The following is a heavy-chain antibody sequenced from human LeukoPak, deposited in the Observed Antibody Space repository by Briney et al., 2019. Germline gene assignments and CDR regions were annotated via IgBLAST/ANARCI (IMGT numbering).Heavy chain of an antibody. CDR3: ARLGEYSNGWYGYYFDY. CDR2: ISGSGGST. Sequence: GGSLRRSCAASGFTFSSYAMSWVRQAPGKGLESVSAISGSGGSTYYADSVKGRFTISRDNSKNTLYLQMNSLRAEDTAVYYCARLGEYSNGWYGYYFDYWGQGTLVTVSS. D-gene: IGHD6-19*01. V-gene: IGHV3-23*01. J-gene: IGHJ4*02. CDR1: GFTFSSYA.